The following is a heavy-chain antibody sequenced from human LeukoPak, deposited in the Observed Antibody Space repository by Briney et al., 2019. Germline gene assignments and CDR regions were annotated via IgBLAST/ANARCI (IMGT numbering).Heavy chain of an antibody. CDR2: IYYNGST. J-gene: IGHJ4*02. D-gene: IGHD4-17*01. CDR3: ARDGGYGDYSDY. V-gene: IGHV4-59*01. Sequence: PSETLSLTCTVSGGSISGFYWSRIRQPPGKGLEWIGYIYYNGSTNYNPSLNSRVTISLDTSKNQFSLKLSSVTAADTAVYYCARDGGYGDYSDYWGQGTLVTVSS. CDR1: GGSISGFY.